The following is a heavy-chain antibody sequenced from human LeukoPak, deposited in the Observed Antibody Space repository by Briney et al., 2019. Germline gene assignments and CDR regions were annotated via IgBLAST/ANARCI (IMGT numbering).Heavy chain of an antibody. D-gene: IGHD2-2*01. V-gene: IGHV3-7*01. J-gene: IGHJ6*02. CDR2: IKQDGSEK. Sequence: PGGSLRLPCAASGFTFSSYWMSWVRQAPGKGLEWVANIKQDGSEKYYVDSVKGRFTISRDNAKNSLYLQMNSLRAEDTAVYYCARGGCSSTSCPNYYYYYGMDVWGQGTTVTVSS. CDR1: GFTFSSYW. CDR3: ARGGCSSTSCPNYYYYYGMDV.